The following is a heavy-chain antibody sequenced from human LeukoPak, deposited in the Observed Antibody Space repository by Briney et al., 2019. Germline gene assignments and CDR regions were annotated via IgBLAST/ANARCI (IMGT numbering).Heavy chain of an antibody. D-gene: IGHD6-25*01. J-gene: IGHJ4*02. CDR1: GFTFSSYG. V-gene: IGHV3-33*01. Sequence: PGRSLRLSCAASGFTFSSYGMHWVRQALGKGLEWVAVIWYDGSNIYYADSVKGRFTISRDNSKNTLYLQMISLRAEDTAVYYCARDSGSTHFDYWGQGTLVTVSS. CDR2: IWYDGSNI. CDR3: ARDSGSTHFDY.